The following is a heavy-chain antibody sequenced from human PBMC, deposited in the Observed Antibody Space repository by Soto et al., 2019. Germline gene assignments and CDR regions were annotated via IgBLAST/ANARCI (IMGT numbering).Heavy chain of an antibody. Sequence: SHPLSLTCTGSGGTVRRFSDISSWILRPPGKGLEWIVYIFYRGSTNYTPSLKRRVTISVATSKNQLSLKLSPVTAADTAGYDCARVKYGSSGRPGYYYYAKEVCGKGTTVT. D-gene: IGHD6-13*01. CDR1: GGTVRRFSDI. CDR2: IFYRGST. J-gene: IGHJ6*04. V-gene: IGHV4-61*01. CDR3: ARVKYGSSGRPGYYYYAKEV.